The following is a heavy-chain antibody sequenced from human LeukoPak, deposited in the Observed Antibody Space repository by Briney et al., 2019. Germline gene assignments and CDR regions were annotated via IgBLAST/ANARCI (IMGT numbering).Heavy chain of an antibody. D-gene: IGHD7-27*01. Sequence: VGSLTLSCAVSGFTLSNYGMHWVRQAPGRGLEWVAVIWYDGTNKYYADSVRGRFTISRDSSKNTLYLQMNSLRAEDTAVYYCAKSGRNWAYLEYWGQGTLVTVSS. J-gene: IGHJ4*02. CDR3: AKSGRNWAYLEY. V-gene: IGHV3-33*06. CDR1: GFTLSNYG. CDR2: IWYDGTNK.